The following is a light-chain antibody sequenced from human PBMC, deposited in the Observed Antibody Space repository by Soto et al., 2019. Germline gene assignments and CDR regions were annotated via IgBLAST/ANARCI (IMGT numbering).Light chain of an antibody. V-gene: IGLV1-40*01. J-gene: IGLJ3*02. CDR1: SSNIGAGYD. CDR3: QSYDSSLSSSV. Sequence: QLVLTQPPSVSGAPGQRVTISCTGSSSNIGAGYDVHWYQQLPGTGPKLLIYGNNNRPSGVPDRFSGSKSGTSASLAITGLQAEDEADYYCQSYDSSLSSSVFGGGTKLTVL. CDR2: GNN.